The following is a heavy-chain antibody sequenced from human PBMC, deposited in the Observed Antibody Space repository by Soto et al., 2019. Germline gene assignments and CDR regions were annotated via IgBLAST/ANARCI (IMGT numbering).Heavy chain of an antibody. J-gene: IGHJ6*02. CDR1: SFTFSNAC. CDR2: IKSKTDGGTT. V-gene: IGHV3-15*01. CDR3: TTRSGYSYGYGYYYYYGMDV. Sequence: XASLRLYCAASSFTFSNACMSWVRQAPGKGLEWVGRIKSKTDGGTTDYAAPVKGRFTISRDDSKNTLYLQMNSLKTEDTAVYYCTTRSGYSYGYGYYYYYGMDVWGQGTTVTVSS. D-gene: IGHD5-18*01.